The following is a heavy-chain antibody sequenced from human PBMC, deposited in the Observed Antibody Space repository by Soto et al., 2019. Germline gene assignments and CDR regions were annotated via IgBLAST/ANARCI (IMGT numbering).Heavy chain of an antibody. D-gene: IGHD1-26*01. V-gene: IGHV6-1*01. CDR2: TYYSSSRSKWYN. CDR1: GESVSSTSSA. CDR3: VRGGGIVGAAYGAWYHDMDV. Sequence: PSQPLSLTCAISGESVSSTSSACNWIRPSPSRGLEWLGRTYYSSSRSKWYNDYEVSVKSSLTINPDTSKNHFSLQMNSVTPEDTALYFCVRGGGIVGAAYGAWYHDMDVWGQ. J-gene: IGHJ6*02.